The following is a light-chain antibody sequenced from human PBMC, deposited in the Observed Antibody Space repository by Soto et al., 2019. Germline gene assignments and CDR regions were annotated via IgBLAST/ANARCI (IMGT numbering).Light chain of an antibody. CDR1: QSISAW. CDR2: KSS. V-gene: IGKV1-5*03. Sequence: DIQMTQSPSTLSASVGDRVTITCRASQSISAWLAWYQQKPGKAPKLLIYKSSTLEGGVPSRFSGSASATEFTLTLSSLQPDDFATYYCQQYNDYPWTFGQGTKVEVK. CDR3: QQYNDYPWT. J-gene: IGKJ1*01.